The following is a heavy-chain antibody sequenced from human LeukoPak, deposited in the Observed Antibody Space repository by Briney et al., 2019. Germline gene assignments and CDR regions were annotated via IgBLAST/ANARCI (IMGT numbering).Heavy chain of an antibody. V-gene: IGHV1-2*02. CDR1: GYAFTGYY. CDR2: INPNSGGT. J-gene: IGHJ4*02. D-gene: IGHD6-13*01. Sequence: ASVKVSCKASGYAFTGYYMHWVRQAPGQGLEWMGWINPNSGGTNYAQKFQGRVTMTRDTSISTAYMELSRLRSDDTAVYYCARLFAAGTGFDYWGQGTLVTVSS. CDR3: ARLFAAGTGFDY.